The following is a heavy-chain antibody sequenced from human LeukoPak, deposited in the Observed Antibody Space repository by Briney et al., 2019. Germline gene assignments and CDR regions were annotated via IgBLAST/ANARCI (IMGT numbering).Heavy chain of an antibody. CDR1: GXTFSNYA. J-gene: IGHJ4*02. V-gene: IGHV3-23*01. CDR3: ARASVAGWYYFDY. CDR2: ISGSSGST. Sequence: GGSLRLSCAASGXTFSNYAVSWVRQAPGKGLEWVSGISGSSGSTYNADSVKGRFTISRDNSKNTLYLQVNSLRAEDTAVYYCARASVAGWYYFDYWGQGTLVTVSS. D-gene: IGHD6-19*01.